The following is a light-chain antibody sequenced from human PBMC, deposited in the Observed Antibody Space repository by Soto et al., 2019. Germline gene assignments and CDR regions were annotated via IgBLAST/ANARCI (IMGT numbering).Light chain of an antibody. CDR2: DTF. J-gene: IGKJ1*01. Sequence: IVLTQSPATLSFSPGERATLSCRASQSIAISLAWYQQKSGQSPRLLIYDTFIRAPGIPDRFSGSGSGTDFTLTISSLEPEDFAVYYCQQRATWPWTFGQGTTVEIK. V-gene: IGKV3-11*01. CDR1: QSIAIS. CDR3: QQRATWPWT.